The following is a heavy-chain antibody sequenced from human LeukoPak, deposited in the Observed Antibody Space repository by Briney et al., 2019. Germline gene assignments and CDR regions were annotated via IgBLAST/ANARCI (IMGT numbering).Heavy chain of an antibody. J-gene: IGHJ4*02. CDR3: ARSVGARTRFDY. Sequence: PSETLSLTCTVSGGSISSYYWSWIRQPPGKGLEWIGYIYYSGGTNYNPSLKSRVTISVDTSKNQFSLKLSSVTAADTAVYYCARSVGARTRFDYWGQGTLVTVSS. D-gene: IGHD1-26*01. V-gene: IGHV4-59*01. CDR2: IYYSGGT. CDR1: GGSISSYY.